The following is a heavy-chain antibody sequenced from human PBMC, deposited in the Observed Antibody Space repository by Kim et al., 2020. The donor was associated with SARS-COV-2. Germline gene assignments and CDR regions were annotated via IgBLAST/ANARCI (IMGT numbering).Heavy chain of an antibody. D-gene: IGHD6-13*01. J-gene: IGHJ4*02. CDR3: ATTTGGGSWYYFDY. Sequence: ASVKVSCKASGYTFSSYAINWVRQVPGQGLEWMGWINTKTGNPMYVQGFTGRFVFSLDTSVSTAYLQISSLASEDTAMYYCATTTGGGSWYYFDYWGQGTMVTVSS. CDR2: INTKTGNP. V-gene: IGHV7-4-1*02. CDR1: GYTFSSYA.